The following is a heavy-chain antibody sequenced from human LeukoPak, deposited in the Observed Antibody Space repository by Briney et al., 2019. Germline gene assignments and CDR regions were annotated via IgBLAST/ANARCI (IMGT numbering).Heavy chain of an antibody. D-gene: IGHD5-12*01. J-gene: IGHJ4*02. Sequence: ASVKVSCRTSGYTFTNYIIIWVRQAPGQGLEWMGWISAYNGNTNYAQKLQGRVTMTTDTSTSTAYMELRSLRSDDTAVYYCARGRIVAIYFDYWGQGTLVTVSS. CDR3: ARGRIVAIYFDY. CDR1: GYTFTNYI. CDR2: ISAYNGNT. V-gene: IGHV1-18*01.